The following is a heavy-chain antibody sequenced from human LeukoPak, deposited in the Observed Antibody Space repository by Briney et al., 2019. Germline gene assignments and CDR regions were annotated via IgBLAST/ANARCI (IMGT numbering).Heavy chain of an antibody. Sequence: SETLSLTCTVSGGSVSSSSYYWGWIRQPPGKELEWIASIYYSGSTYHNPSLKSRVTISVDTSKNQFSLKLSSVTAADTAVYYCARLIAGATSVEYWGQGTLVTVSS. CDR1: GGSVSSSSYY. D-gene: IGHD1-26*01. CDR3: ARLIAGATSVEY. CDR2: IYYSGST. V-gene: IGHV4-39*01. J-gene: IGHJ4*02.